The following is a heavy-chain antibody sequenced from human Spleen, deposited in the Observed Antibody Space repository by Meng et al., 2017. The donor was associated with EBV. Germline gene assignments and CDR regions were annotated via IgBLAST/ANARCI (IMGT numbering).Heavy chain of an antibody. J-gene: IGHJ5*02. Sequence: QVKLMQSGAEVKKPGASVKVSCKASGYTFTSYGISWVRQAPGQGLEWMGWISTYNGNTNYAKNFQGRVTMSTDTSTSTAYMELRSLRSDDTAVYYCARDYYDSSSYPTWGQGTLVTVSS. CDR1: GYTFTSYG. V-gene: IGHV1-18*01. CDR2: ISTYNGNT. D-gene: IGHD3-22*01. CDR3: ARDYYDSSSYPT.